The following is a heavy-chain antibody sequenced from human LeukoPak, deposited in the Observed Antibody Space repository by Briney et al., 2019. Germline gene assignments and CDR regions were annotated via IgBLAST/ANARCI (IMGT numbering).Heavy chain of an antibody. Sequence: SETLSLTCTVSGDSISSYYGSWLRQPPGKGLEWVGYIYTSGSTNYNPSLKSRVTISVDTSKNQFSLKLSSVTAADTAVYYCARSGRDGYDFWFDPWGQGTLVTVSS. D-gene: IGHD5-24*01. CDR3: ARSGRDGYDFWFDP. CDR2: IYTSGST. V-gene: IGHV4-4*09. CDR1: GDSISSYY. J-gene: IGHJ5*02.